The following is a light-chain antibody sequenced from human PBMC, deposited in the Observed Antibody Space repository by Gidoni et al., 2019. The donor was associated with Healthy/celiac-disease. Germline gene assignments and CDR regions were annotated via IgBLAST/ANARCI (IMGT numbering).Light chain of an antibody. CDR2: GAS. Sequence: EIVLTQSPGTLSLSPGERATLSCRASQSVSSSYLAWYQQKPGQAPRLLIYGASSRATGIPDRFSGSGSGTDFTLTISRLEPEDFAVYYCQQYGSSPTFGLXTKVDIK. CDR3: QQYGSSPT. V-gene: IGKV3-20*01. J-gene: IGKJ3*01. CDR1: QSVSSSY.